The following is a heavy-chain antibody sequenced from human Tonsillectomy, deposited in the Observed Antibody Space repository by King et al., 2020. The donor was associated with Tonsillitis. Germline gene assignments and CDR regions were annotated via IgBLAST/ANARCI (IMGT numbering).Heavy chain of an antibody. V-gene: IGHV4-30-4*01. D-gene: IGHD3-22*01. CDR3: ARERTYYYDSSGYCDI. J-gene: IGHJ3*02. CDR2: IYYCGST. Sequence: QLQESGPGLVKPSQTLSLTCTVSGGSISSGGYYWTWIRQPPGKGLEWIGYIYYCGSTYYKPSLKSRVTISVDTSKNQFSLKLSSVTAADTAVYYCARERTYYYDSSGYCDIWGQGTMVTVSS. CDR1: GGSISSGGYY.